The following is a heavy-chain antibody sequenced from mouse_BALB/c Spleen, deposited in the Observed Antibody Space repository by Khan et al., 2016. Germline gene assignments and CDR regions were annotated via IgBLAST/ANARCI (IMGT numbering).Heavy chain of an antibody. V-gene: IGHV1-7*01. CDR3: DKKDDFYPFDY. J-gene: IGHJ2*01. Sequence: QVQLQQSGTELAKPGASVTMSCKASGYTFTNFWIHWVKQRPGQGLEWIGYINPGTGYTEYTPNFKDKATLTADKSSSTAYIQLSSLTSETSADEYRDKKDDFYPFDYWGQGTTLTVSS. CDR1: GYTFTNFW. D-gene: IGHD2-4*01. CDR2: INPGTGYT.